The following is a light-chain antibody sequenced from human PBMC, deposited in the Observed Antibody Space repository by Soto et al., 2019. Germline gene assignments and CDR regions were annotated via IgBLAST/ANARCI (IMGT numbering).Light chain of an antibody. V-gene: IGKV1-5*03. Sequence: DIQMTQSPSTLSASIGDRVTITCRASQNIMTWLPWHQQKPRKAPKLLIFKASDLDVGVPSRFAGRGAAPEFTRAISNLQPEDDATYSFQPYTAYPPCTCGQGSKVEIK. CDR3: QPYTAYPPCT. J-gene: IGKJ1*01. CDR1: QNIMTW. CDR2: KAS.